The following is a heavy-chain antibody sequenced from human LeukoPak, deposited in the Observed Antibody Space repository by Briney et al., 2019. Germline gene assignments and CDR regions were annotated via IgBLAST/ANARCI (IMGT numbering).Heavy chain of an antibody. CDR1: GYTFTNYY. Sequence: ASVKVSCKASGYTFTNYYIHWVRQAPGQGLEWMGIINPSGGSTRYAQKFQGRVTMTRDTSTSTVYMELSSLRSEDTAVYYCARDPYYFDSSGYSGMGGYWGQGTLVTVSS. D-gene: IGHD3-22*01. V-gene: IGHV1-46*01. J-gene: IGHJ4*02. CDR2: INPSGGST. CDR3: ARDPYYFDSSGYSGMGGY.